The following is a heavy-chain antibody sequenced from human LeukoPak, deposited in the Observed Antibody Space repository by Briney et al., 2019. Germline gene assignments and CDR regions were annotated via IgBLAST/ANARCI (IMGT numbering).Heavy chain of an antibody. CDR3: ARAASEWDLHGGLVDS. D-gene: IGHD1-26*01. Sequence: PSETLSLTCTVSGGSISSSSYYWGWIRQPPGKGLEWIGSIYYSGSTYYNPSLKSRVTISVDTSKNQFSLELSSVTAADTAVYFCARAASEWDLHGGLVDSWGQGTLVTVSS. J-gene: IGHJ4*02. V-gene: IGHV4-39*07. CDR1: GGSISSSSYY. CDR2: IYYSGST.